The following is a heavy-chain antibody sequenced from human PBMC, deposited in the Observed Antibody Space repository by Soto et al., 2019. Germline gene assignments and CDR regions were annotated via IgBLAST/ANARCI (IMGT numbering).Heavy chain of an antibody. J-gene: IGHJ4*02. CDR1: GGAISSYY. V-gene: IGHV4-59*08. Sequence: SDTLSLTCTVSGGAISSYYWSWFRQPPGKGLEWIGYISVRGSTSYNPSLTSRVTMSVDTSKNPFSLRLRSLSDADTAVYYCGRLEGLTTSSYYFDTWGQGALGT. CDR2: ISVRGST. D-gene: IGHD6-6*01. CDR3: GRLEGLTTSSYYFDT.